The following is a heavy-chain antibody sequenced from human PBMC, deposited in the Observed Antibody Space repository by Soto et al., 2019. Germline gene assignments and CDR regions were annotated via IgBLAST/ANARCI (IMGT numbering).Heavy chain of an antibody. J-gene: IGHJ3*02. V-gene: IGHV1-2*02. CDR2: INPNSGAT. D-gene: IGHD3-22*01. Sequence: PGQGLEWMGWINPNSGATNYAQKFQGRVTMTRDTSISTAYMELSRLGSDDTAVYYCAIDSSGYYFYAFDMWGQGTMVTVSS. CDR3: AIDSSGYYFYAFDM.